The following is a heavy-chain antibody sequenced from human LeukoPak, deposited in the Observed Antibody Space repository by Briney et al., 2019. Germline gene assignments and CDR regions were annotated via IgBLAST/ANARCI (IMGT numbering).Heavy chain of an antibody. CDR2: IYISGST. J-gene: IGHJ4*02. CDR1: GGSIRSYY. CDR3: ARAPEFSSGWLLDY. Sequence: PSETLSLTCTVFGGSIRSYYWSWIRQPAEKGLEWIGRIYISGSTNYNPSLKSRVTMSVDTSKNQFSLKLSSVTAADTAMYYCARAPEFSSGWLLDYWGQGTLVTVSS. V-gene: IGHV4-4*07. D-gene: IGHD6-19*01.